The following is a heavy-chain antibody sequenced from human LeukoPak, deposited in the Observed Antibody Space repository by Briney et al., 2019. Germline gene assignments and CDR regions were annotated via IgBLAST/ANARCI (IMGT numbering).Heavy chain of an antibody. CDR2: ISYDGSNK. J-gene: IGHJ4*02. CDR3: ARDFDSGDY. D-gene: IGHD3-22*01. CDR1: GFTFSSYA. Sequence: GGSLRLSCAASGFTFSSYAMHWVRQAPRKGLEWVAVISYDGSNKYYADSVKGRFTISRDNSKNTLYLQMNSLRAEDTAVYYCARDFDSGDYWGQGTPVTVSS. V-gene: IGHV3-30-3*01.